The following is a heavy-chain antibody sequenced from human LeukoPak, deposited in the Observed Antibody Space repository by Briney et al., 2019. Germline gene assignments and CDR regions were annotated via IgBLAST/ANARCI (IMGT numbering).Heavy chain of an antibody. J-gene: IGHJ4*02. D-gene: IGHD6-13*01. CDR2: INPNSGGT. CDR3: ASIAAAKPPFDY. CDR1: GYTFTGYY. V-gene: IGHV1-2*02. Sequence: ASVKVSCKASGYTFTGYYMHWVRQAPGQGLEWMGWINPNSGGTNYAQKFQGRVTMTRDTSISAVYMELSSLRSEDTAVYYCASIAAAKPPFDYWGQGTLVTVSS.